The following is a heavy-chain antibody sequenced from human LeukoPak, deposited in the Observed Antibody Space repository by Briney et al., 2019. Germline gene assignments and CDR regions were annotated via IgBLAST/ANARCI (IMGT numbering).Heavy chain of an antibody. Sequence: GASVKVSCKASGGTFSSYAISWVRQAPGQGLEWMGGIIPIFGTANYAQKFQGRVTITADESTSTAYMELSSLRSEDTAVYYCARGALEEEDIVVVPAPPVRYYYYMDVWGKGTTVTISS. D-gene: IGHD2-2*01. CDR2: IIPIFGTA. V-gene: IGHV1-69*13. CDR3: ARGALEEEDIVVVPAPPVRYYYYMDV. J-gene: IGHJ6*03. CDR1: GGTFSSYA.